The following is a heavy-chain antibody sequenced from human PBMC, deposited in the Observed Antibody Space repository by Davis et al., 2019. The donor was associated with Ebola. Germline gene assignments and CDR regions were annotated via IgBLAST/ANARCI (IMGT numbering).Heavy chain of an antibody. V-gene: IGHV3-30-3*01. D-gene: IGHD2-15*01. J-gene: IGHJ4*02. CDR1: GFTFSRNW. CDR3: ARDHGYCSGGSCYSSYFDY. CDR2: ISYDGSNK. Sequence: GGSLRLSCAASGFTFSRNWMSWVRQAPGKGLEWVAVISYDGSNKYYADSVKGRFTISRDNSKNTLYLQMNSLRAEDTAVYYCARDHGYCSGGSCYSSYFDYWGQGTLVTVSS.